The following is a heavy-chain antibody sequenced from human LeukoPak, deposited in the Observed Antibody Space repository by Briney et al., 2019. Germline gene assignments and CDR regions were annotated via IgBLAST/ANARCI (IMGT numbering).Heavy chain of an antibody. D-gene: IGHD3-10*01. J-gene: IGHJ4*02. Sequence: ASVKVSCKASGYTFTGYYMHWVRQATGQGLEWMGWMNPNSGNTGYAQKFQGRVTMTRNTSISTAYMELSSLRSEDTAVYYCAREVRTVRGVMFYWGQGTLVTVSS. CDR1: GYTFTGYY. CDR3: AREVRTVRGVMFY. V-gene: IGHV1-8*02. CDR2: MNPNSGNT.